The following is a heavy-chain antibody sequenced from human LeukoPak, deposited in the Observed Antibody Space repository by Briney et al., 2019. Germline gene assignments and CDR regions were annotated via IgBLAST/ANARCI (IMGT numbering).Heavy chain of an antibody. CDR3: ARDVWFGELSYFDY. J-gene: IGHJ4*02. Sequence: GGSLRLSCAASGFIFSDYYMSWIRQAPGKGLEWVSYISSSGYTIDYADSVKGRFTISRDNAKNSVYLQMNSLRAEDTAVYYCARDVWFGELSYFDYWGQGTLVTVSS. CDR2: ISSSGYTI. D-gene: IGHD3-10*01. V-gene: IGHV3-11*01. CDR1: GFIFSDYY.